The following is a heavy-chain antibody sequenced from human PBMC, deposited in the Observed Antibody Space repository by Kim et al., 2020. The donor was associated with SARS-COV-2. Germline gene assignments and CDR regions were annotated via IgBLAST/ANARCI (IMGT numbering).Heavy chain of an antibody. V-gene: IGHV3-7*04. CDR3: ARGSDRDSSSSSRTDY. Sequence: GGSLRLSCAASGFTFSNYWMSWVRQAPGKGLEWVANIKQDGSEKYYVDSVKGRFTISRDNAKNSLFMQMHSLRAEDRSVYYCARGSDRDSSSSSRTDYWGQGTLVTVSS. D-gene: IGHD6-6*01. CDR1: GFTFSNYW. CDR2: IKQDGSEK. J-gene: IGHJ4*02.